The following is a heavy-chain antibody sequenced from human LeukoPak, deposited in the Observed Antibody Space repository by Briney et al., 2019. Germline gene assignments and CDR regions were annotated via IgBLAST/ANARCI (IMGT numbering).Heavy chain of an antibody. D-gene: IGHD4-17*01. J-gene: IGHJ4*02. CDR3: ARAPTTVTYTDY. CDR2: ISTTGSTK. Sequence: GGSLRLSCAASGFTFSDYYMSWIRQAPGKGLEWVSYISTTGSTKYYADSVKGRFTISRDNAKNSPYLQTNSLRAEDTAVYYCARAPTTVTYTDYWGQGTLVTVSS. CDR1: GFTFSDYY. V-gene: IGHV3-11*01.